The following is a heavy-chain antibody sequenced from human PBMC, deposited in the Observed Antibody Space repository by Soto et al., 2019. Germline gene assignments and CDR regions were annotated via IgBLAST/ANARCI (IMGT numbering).Heavy chain of an antibody. Sequence: SVKVSCKASGFTFTSSAVQWVRQARGQRLEWIGWIVVGSGNTNYAQKFQERVTITRDMSTSTAYMELSSLRSDDTAVYYCAKDRRQDLGLLSFDNWGLGTLVTVSS. J-gene: IGHJ4*02. CDR1: GFTFTSSA. CDR2: IVVGSGNT. CDR3: AKDRRQDLGLLSFDN. V-gene: IGHV1-58*01. D-gene: IGHD6-25*01.